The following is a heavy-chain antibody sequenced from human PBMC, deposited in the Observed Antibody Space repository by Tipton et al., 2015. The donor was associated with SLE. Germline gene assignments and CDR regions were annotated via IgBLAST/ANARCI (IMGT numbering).Heavy chain of an antibody. CDR2: ISGSGGST. CDR1: GFTFSSYS. Sequence: SLRLSCAASGFTFSSYSMNWVRQAPGKGLEWVSAISGSGGSTYYADSVKGRFTISRDNSKNTLYLQMNSLRAEDTAVYYCARKTTGSDYWGQGTLVTVSS. V-gene: IGHV3-23*01. J-gene: IGHJ4*02. CDR3: ARKTTGSDY. D-gene: IGHD1-1*01.